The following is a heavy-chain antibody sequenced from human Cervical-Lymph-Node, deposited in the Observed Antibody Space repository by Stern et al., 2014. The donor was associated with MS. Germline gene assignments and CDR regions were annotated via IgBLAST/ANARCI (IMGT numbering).Heavy chain of an antibody. CDR2: IDCDDDK. CDR1: GFSFTTDGMR. V-gene: IGHV2-70*04. CDR3: ARSLAGVFDH. Sequence: QITLKESGPALVKPTQALTLTCTFSGFSFTTDGMRVTWIRQPPGKALEWLGLIDCDDDKFYSPSLKTRLTISKDTSKNQVVMTMTNMDPVDTATYYCARSLAGVFDHWGQGILVTVSS. J-gene: IGHJ4*02.